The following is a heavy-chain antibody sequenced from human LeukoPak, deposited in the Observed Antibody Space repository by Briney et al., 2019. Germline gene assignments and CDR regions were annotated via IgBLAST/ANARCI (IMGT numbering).Heavy chain of an antibody. Sequence: GGSLRLSCAVSGFTFSTYSINWVRQAPGKGLEWVANIKEDGSKKNYVDSVKGRFTISRDNAKNSLYLQMTSLRAEDTAMYYCATPLDYRDSSGFHQGGDWGQGTLVTVSS. V-gene: IGHV3-7*03. J-gene: IGHJ4*02. CDR3: ATPLDYRDSSGFHQGGD. CDR1: GFTFSTYS. D-gene: IGHD3-22*01. CDR2: IKEDGSKK.